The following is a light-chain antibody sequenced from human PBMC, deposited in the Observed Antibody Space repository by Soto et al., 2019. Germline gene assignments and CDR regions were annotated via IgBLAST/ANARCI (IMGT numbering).Light chain of an antibody. Sequence: QSALTQPASVSGSPGQSITISCTGTSSDFGAYKSVSWYQQHPGEAPKLMIYEVTNRPSGVSGRFSASKSGNTASLTISGLQAEDEADYYCNSFRVNRLYVFGTGTKLTVL. V-gene: IGLV2-14*01. CDR2: EVT. CDR1: SSDFGAYKS. CDR3: NSFRVNRLYV. J-gene: IGLJ1*01.